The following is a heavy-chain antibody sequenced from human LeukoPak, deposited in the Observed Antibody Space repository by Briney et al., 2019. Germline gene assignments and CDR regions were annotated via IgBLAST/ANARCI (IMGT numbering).Heavy chain of an antibody. Sequence: PGGSLRLSCAASGFTVSSNYMSWVRQAPGKGLEWVSVIYSGGSTYYADSVKGRFTISRDNSKNTLYLQMNSLRAEDTAVYYCARVGQWLTPYYYYYGMDVWGQGTTVTVSS. J-gene: IGHJ6*02. V-gene: IGHV3-53*01. D-gene: IGHD6-19*01. CDR3: ARVGQWLTPYYYYYGMDV. CDR1: GFTVSSNY. CDR2: IYSGGST.